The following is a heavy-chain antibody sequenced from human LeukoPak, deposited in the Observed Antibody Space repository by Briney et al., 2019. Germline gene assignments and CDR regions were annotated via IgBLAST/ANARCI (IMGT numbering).Heavy chain of an antibody. J-gene: IGHJ6*02. CDR3: ARDWAGIAVGYGMDV. V-gene: IGHV3-48*01. CDR2: ISSSSSTI. Sequence: HPGGSLRLPCAASGFTFSSYSMNWVRQAPGKGLEWVSYISSSSSTIYYADSVKGRFTISSDNAKNSLYLQMNSLRAEDTAVYYCARDWAGIAVGYGMDVWGQGTTVTVSS. CDR1: GFTFSSYS. D-gene: IGHD6-19*01.